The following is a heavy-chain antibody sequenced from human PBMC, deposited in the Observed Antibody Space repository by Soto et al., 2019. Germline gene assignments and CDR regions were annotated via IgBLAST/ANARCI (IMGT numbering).Heavy chain of an antibody. CDR1: GFTFDDYA. J-gene: IGHJ6*03. D-gene: IGHD2-2*01. CDR3: AKSGSYCSSTSCYRSTYYYYMDV. CDR2: ISWNSGSI. V-gene: IGHV3-9*01. Sequence: GGSLRLSCAASGFTFDDYAMHWVRQAPGKGLEWVSGISWNSGSIGYADSVKGRFTISRDNAKNSLYLQMNSLRAEDTALYYCAKSGSYCSSTSCYRSTYYYYMDVWGKGTTVTVS.